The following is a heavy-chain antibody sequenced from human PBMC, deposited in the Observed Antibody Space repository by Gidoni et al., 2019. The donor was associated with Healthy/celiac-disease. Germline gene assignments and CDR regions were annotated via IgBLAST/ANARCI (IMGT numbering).Heavy chain of an antibody. V-gene: IGHV3-30*18. D-gene: IGHD3-16*01. CDR3: AKDWAGPLDY. CDR2: ISYDGSNK. CDR1: GFTFSSYG. J-gene: IGHJ4*02. Sequence: QVQLVASGGGVVQPGRSLRLSCAASGFTFSSYGMHWVRQAPGKGLEWVAVISYDGSNKYYADSVKGRFTISRDNSKNTLYLQMNSLRAEDTAVYYCAKDWAGPLDYWGQGTLVTVSS.